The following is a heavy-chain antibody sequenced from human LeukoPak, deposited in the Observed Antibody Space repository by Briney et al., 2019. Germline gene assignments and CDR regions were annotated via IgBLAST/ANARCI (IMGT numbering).Heavy chain of an antibody. CDR3: AKDGGGRRGGFDH. Sequence: PGGSLRLSCAASGFSFSSYALSWVRQAPGKGLEWVSGISGNGDSTFYADSVKGRFTISRDNSENTLYLQMSSLRGEDTAGYYCAKDGGGRRGGFDHWGQGTLVIVSS. CDR1: GFSFSSYA. V-gene: IGHV3-23*01. D-gene: IGHD2-15*01. CDR2: ISGNGDST. J-gene: IGHJ4*02.